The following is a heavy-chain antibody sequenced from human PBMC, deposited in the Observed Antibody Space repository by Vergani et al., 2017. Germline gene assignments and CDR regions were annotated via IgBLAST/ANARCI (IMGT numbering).Heavy chain of an antibody. CDR3: VKDAGSYENFFDS. Sequence: EVQLLESGGDLVQPGGSLRLSCAASGFTFNHYAMNWVRQAPGKGLEWVPGISGSGGSTYYAGSVKGRFTISRDSSKNTLYLQMNSLRPEDTATYYCVKDAGSYENFFDSWGQGTLVTVSS. D-gene: IGHD1-26*01. CDR1: GFTFNHYA. CDR2: ISGSGGST. V-gene: IGHV3-23*01. J-gene: IGHJ4*02.